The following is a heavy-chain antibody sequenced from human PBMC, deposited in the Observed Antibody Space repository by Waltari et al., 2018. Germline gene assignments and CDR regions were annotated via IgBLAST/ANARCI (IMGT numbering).Heavy chain of an antibody. CDR2: ISGYNGNT. J-gene: IGHJ4*02. CDR3: ARDKSGWSYQAIDY. CDR1: GYTFTSYG. Sequence: QVHLVQSGAEVKKPGASVKVSCKTSGYTFTSYGITCFRQAPGQGLEWMGWISGYNGNTNSAQKLQARVPMTTDTSTSTAHMELRDLSPDDTAVYYCARDKSGWSYQAIDYWGQGTLVTVSP. D-gene: IGHD1-26*01. V-gene: IGHV1-18*01.